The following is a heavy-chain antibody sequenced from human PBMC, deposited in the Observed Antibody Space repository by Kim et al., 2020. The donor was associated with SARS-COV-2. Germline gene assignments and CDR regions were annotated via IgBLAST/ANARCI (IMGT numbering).Heavy chain of an antibody. CDR2: ISGGGSST. J-gene: IGHJ4*02. CDR1: GFTFSSYA. D-gene: IGHD1-26*01. V-gene: IGHV3-23*01. Sequence: GGSLRLSCAASGFTFSSYAMSWVRQAPGKGLEWVSVISGGGSSTIYADSVKGRFTISRDNSRNTLYLQINSLRAEDTALYYCAKDREVGSTKFTFDYWGQGTLVTVSS. CDR3: AKDREVGSTKFTFDY.